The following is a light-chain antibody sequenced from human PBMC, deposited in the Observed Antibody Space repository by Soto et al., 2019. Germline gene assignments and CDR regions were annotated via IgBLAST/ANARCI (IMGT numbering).Light chain of an antibody. V-gene: IGKV3-15*01. Sequence: EIVMTQSPATLCVSPGERVNLSCGACQSIWNKLAWYQQKPGQTPRLLIFDASTRATGIPARFCGSESETEFTLTVCGLQSEDFAVYYCQHYYGSPLSFGGGTKVEIK. CDR1: QSIWNK. J-gene: IGKJ4*01. CDR3: QHYYGSPLS. CDR2: DAS.